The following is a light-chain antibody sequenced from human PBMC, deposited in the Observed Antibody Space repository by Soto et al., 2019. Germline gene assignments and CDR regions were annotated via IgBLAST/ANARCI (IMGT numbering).Light chain of an antibody. CDR2: DAS. CDR1: QSVSGSY. J-gene: IGKJ1*01. Sequence: EIVLTQSPGTLSLSPGERATLSCRARQSVSGSYLAWYQQKPGQSPMLLIYDASSRATGIPGRFSGSGSGTDFTLTISRLEPEDFAVYYCQQYATRPWTFGQGTKVESK. V-gene: IGKV3-20*01. CDR3: QQYATRPWT.